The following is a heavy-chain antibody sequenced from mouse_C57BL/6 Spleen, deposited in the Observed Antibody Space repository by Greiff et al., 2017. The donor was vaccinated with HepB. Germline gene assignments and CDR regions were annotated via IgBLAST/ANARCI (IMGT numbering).Heavy chain of an antibody. CDR1: GFNIKDDY. CDR3: TGGSKDY. Sequence: EVKLVESGAELVRPGASVKLSCTASGFNIKDDYMHWVKQRPEQGLEWIGWIDPENGDTEYASKFQGKATITADTSSNTAYLQLSSLTSEDTAVYYCTGGSKDYWGQGTTLTVSS. D-gene: IGHD1-1*01. V-gene: IGHV14-4*01. CDR2: IDPENGDT. J-gene: IGHJ2*01.